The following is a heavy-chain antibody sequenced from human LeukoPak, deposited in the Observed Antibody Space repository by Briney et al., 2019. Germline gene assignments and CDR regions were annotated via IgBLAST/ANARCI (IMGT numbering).Heavy chain of an antibody. CDR1: GGSFSGYY. V-gene: IGHV4-34*01. D-gene: IGHD3-10*01. Sequence: PSETLSLTCAVYGGSFSGYYWSWIRQPPGKGLEWIGEINHSGSTNYNPSLKSRVTISVDTSKNQFSPKLSSVTAADTAVYYCARAARRSYYNGWGQGTLVTVSS. CDR2: INHSGST. CDR3: ARAARRSYYNG. J-gene: IGHJ4*02.